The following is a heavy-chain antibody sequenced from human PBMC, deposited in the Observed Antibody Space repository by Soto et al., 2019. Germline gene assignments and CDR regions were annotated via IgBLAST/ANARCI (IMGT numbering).Heavy chain of an antibody. J-gene: IGHJ5*02. V-gene: IGHV3-23*01. CDR2: ISGSGGST. CDR3: AKGGIVVVPAAMSRAWDWFDP. D-gene: IGHD2-2*01. Sequence: EVQLLESGGGLVQPGGSLRLSCAASGFTFSSYAMSWVRQAPGKGLEWVSAISGSGGSTYYADSVKGRFTISRENSKNTLYLQMNSLRAEDTAVYYCAKGGIVVVPAAMSRAWDWFDPWGQGTLVTVSS. CDR1: GFTFSSYA.